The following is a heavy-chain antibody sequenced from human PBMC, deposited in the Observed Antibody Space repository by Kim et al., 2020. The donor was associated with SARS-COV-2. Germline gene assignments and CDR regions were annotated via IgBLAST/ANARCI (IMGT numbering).Heavy chain of an antibody. CDR1: GYTFTGYA. V-gene: IGHV7-4-1*02. CDR3: ARDLTLWFEGYYGMDV. Sequence: ASVKVSCKASGYTFTGYAMNWVRQAPGQGLEWMGWINTNTGNPTYAQGFTGRFVFSLDTSVSTAYLQISSLKAEDTAVYYCARDLTLWFEGYYGMDVWGQGTTVTVSS. J-gene: IGHJ6*02. CDR2: INTNTGNP. D-gene: IGHD3-10*01.